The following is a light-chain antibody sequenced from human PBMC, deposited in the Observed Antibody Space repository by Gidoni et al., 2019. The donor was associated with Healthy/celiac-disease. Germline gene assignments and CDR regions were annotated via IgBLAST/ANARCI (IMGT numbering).Light chain of an antibody. CDR1: QSVSSSY. CDR3: QQYGSSPGT. CDR2: GAS. V-gene: IGKV3-20*01. Sequence: EIVLTQSPGTLSLSPGERATLSCRASQSVSSSYLAWYQQKSGQAPRLLIYGASSRATGIPDRFSGSGSGTDFTLTISRLEPEDFAVYYCQQYGSSPGTFGQXTKVEIK. J-gene: IGKJ1*01.